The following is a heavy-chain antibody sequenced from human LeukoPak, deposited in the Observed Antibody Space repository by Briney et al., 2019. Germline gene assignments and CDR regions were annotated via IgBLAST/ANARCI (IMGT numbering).Heavy chain of an antibody. Sequence: PSETLSLTCAVYGGSFSGYYWSWIRQPPGKGLEWIGEINHSGSTNYNPSLKGRVTISVDTSKNQFSLKLSSVTAADTAVYYCARGRGIWGSYRHLFDYWGQGTLVTVSS. D-gene: IGHD3-16*02. CDR3: ARGRGIWGSYRHLFDY. CDR1: GGSFSGYY. V-gene: IGHV4-34*01. CDR2: INHSGST. J-gene: IGHJ4*02.